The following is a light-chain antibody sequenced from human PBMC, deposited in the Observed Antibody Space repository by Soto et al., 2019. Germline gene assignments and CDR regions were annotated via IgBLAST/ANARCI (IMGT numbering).Light chain of an antibody. CDR2: SAS. V-gene: IGKV1-27*01. J-gene: IGKJ4*01. CDR3: QKYDSAPVT. Sequence: DIQMTQSPSSLSASVGDRVTITCRASQGISNYLAWYQQKPGKVPRLLIYSASNLESGVPSRFSGSGSGTDFSLTISSLQPGDVATYYCQKYDSAPVTFGGGTKVEIK. CDR1: QGISNY.